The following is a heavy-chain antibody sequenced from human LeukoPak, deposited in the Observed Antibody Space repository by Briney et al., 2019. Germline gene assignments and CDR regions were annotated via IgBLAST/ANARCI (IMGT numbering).Heavy chain of an antibody. J-gene: IGHJ4*02. CDR1: GFTFSSHW. Sequence: PGGSLRLSCAASGFTFSSHWMTWVRQAPGKGLEWVANIKQDGSEKYYVDSVKGRFTISRDNAKNSLYLQMNSLRAEDTAVYYCARDAAGEDYWGQGTLVTVSS. D-gene: IGHD6-13*01. CDR2: IKQDGSEK. CDR3: ARDAAGEDY. V-gene: IGHV3-7*03.